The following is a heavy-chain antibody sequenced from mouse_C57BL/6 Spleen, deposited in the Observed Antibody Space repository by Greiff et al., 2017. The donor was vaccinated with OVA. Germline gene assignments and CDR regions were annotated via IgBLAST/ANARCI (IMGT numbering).Heavy chain of an antibody. D-gene: IGHD1-1*01. V-gene: IGHV3-6*01. J-gene: IGHJ1*03. Sequence: VQLKESGPGLVKPSQSLSLTCSVTGYSITSGYYWYWIRQFPGNKLEWMGYISYDGSNNYNPSLKNRISLTRDTSKNQFFLKLNSVTTEDTATYYCARDDDDGSIYWWYFDVWGTGTTVTVSS. CDR1: GYSITSGYY. CDR3: ARDDDDGSIYWWYFDV. CDR2: ISYDGSN.